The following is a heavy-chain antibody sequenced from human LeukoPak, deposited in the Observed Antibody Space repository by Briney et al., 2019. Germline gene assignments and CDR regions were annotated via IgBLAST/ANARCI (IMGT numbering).Heavy chain of an antibody. D-gene: IGHD6-13*01. CDR3: ARDGAAAAAYFDY. CDR1: GFTFSDYY. Sequence: GGSLRLSCAASGFTFSDYYMSWIRQAPGKGLEWVSYISSSGSTIYYADSVKGRFTISRYNAKNSLYLQMNSLRAEDTAVYYCARDGAAAAAYFDYWGQGTLVTVSS. CDR2: ISSSGSTI. J-gene: IGHJ4*02. V-gene: IGHV3-11*01.